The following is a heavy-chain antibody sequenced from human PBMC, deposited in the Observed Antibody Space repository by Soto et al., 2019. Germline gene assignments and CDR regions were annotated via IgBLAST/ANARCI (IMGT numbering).Heavy chain of an antibody. J-gene: IGHJ5*02. V-gene: IGHV1-8*01. CDR2: MNPNSGNT. CDR1: GYTFTSYD. D-gene: IGHD1-1*01. CDR3: ARKISGSTPYANNDWFDA. Sequence: SVQASCKASGYTFTSYDINWGRQATGQGLEWMGWMNPNSGNTGYAQKFQGRVTMTRNTSISTAYMELSSLRSEDTAVYYCARKISGSTPYANNDWFDAWGQRTLVPVSS.